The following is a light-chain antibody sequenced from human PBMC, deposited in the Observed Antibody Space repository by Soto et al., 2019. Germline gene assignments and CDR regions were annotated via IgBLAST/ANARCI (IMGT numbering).Light chain of an antibody. CDR2: AAS. CDR1: QRVSSSY. J-gene: IGKJ4*01. V-gene: IGKV3-20*01. CDR3: QQYGSAPLT. Sequence: VLTQSPDTLSLPPGERATLSCRASQRVSSSYLAWYQQKPGQAPRLLIYAASSRPTGIPDRFSGSGSGTDFTLTISRLEPEDFAAYYCQQYGSAPLTFGGGTKVDIK.